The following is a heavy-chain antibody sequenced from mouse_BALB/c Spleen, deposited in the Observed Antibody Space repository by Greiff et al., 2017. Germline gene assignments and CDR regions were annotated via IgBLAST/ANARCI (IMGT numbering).Heavy chain of an antibody. CDR3: ARSHDYDGAWFAD. Sequence: EVQLVESGGGLVQPGGSRKLSCAASGFTFSSFGMHWVRQAPEKGLEWVAYISSGSSTIYYADTVKGRFTISSDNPKNTLFLQMTSLRSEDTAMYYCARSHDYDGAWFADWGQGTLVTVSA. V-gene: IGHV5-17*02. J-gene: IGHJ3*01. CDR2: ISSGSSTI. D-gene: IGHD2-4*01. CDR1: GFTFSSFG.